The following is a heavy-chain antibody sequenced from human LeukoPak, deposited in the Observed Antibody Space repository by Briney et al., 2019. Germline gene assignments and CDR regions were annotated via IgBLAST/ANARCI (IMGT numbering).Heavy chain of an antibody. CDR3: ARSGTTYYYDSGSRI. J-gene: IGHJ3*02. D-gene: IGHD3-22*01. CDR2: ISGSSSII. CDR1: GFTFSSYS. Sequence: PGGSLRLSCEASGFTFSSYSMNWVRQAPGKGLEWVSSISGSSSIIHYADSVKGRFTISRDNAKNSLYLQMNSLRAEDTAVYYCARSGTTYYYDSGSRIWGQGTMVTVSS. V-gene: IGHV3-48*04.